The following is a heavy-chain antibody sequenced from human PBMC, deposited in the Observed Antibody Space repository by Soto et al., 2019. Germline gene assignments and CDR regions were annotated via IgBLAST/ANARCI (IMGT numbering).Heavy chain of an antibody. J-gene: IGHJ4*02. CDR1: GFMFKSYV. Sequence: QLQLVESGGGVVQPGTSLRLSCTASGFMFKSYVMHWVRQAPGKGLEWVALTSYDGNNKYYGDSVKGRFTVSRDNSKNTLHLQMDSLRPGDTALYYCARWGTTGGFDLWGQGTLVSVSS. CDR3: ARWGTTGGFDL. D-gene: IGHD3-16*01. V-gene: IGHV3-30*19. CDR2: TSYDGNNK.